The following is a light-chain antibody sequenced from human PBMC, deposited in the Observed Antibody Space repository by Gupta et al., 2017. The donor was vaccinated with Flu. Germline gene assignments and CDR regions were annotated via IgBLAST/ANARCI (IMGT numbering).Light chain of an antibody. V-gene: IGLV3-1*01. CDR2: QDS. CDR1: KLGDKY. Sequence: YELTQPPSVSVSTGQTASITCSGDKLGDKYACWYQQKPGQSPVLVIYQDSKRPSGIPERFSGSNSGNTATLTISGTQAMDEADYYCQAWDSSTWVFGGGTKLTVL. CDR3: QAWDSSTWV. J-gene: IGLJ3*02.